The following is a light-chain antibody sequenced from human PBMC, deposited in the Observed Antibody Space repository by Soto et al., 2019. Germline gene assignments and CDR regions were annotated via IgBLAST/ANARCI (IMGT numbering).Light chain of an antibody. CDR1: QSINTW. CDR3: QQYQTYSRT. CDR2: DGS. Sequence: DIRMTQSPSTLSASVGDRITITCRASQSINTWLAWYRQRPGEAPQLLIYDGSTLAMGDPSRFSGSGSGTDFSLSVSRLQPDDFASFYCQQYQTYSRTFGEGTKVEV. V-gene: IGKV1-5*01. J-gene: IGKJ1*01.